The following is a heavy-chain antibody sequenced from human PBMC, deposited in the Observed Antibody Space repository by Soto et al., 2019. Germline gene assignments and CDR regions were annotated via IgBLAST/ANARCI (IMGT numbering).Heavy chain of an antibody. J-gene: IGHJ4*02. V-gene: IGHV1-18*04. CDR1: GYTFVSYG. D-gene: IGHD3-9*01. Sequence: QVQLVQSGAEVKKPGASVKVSCKASGYTFVSYGISWVRQAPGQGLEWMGWISPYNGNTNSAQQLQGRVTMTTDTTTSTAYMELRSLRSDDTAVYYCARNLYEILTGTNVYWGQGTLVTVSS. CDR2: ISPYNGNT. CDR3: ARNLYEILTGTNVY.